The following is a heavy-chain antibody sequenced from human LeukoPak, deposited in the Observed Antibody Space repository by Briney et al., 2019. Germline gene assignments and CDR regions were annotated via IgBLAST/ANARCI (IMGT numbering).Heavy chain of an antibody. CDR2: ISAYNGNT. J-gene: IGHJ4*02. V-gene: IGHV1-18*01. Sequence: ASVKVSYKASGYTFTSYGISWVRQAPGQGLEWMGWISAYNGNTNYAQKLQGRVTMTTDTSTSTAYMELRSLRSDDTAVYYCARDGDIVGATGYVDYWGQGTLVTVSS. CDR1: GYTFTSYG. D-gene: IGHD1-26*01. CDR3: ARDGDIVGATGYVDY.